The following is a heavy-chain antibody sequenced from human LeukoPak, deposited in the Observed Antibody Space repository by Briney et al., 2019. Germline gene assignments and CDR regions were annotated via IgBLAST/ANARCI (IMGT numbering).Heavy chain of an antibody. Sequence: GASVKVSCKASGYTFTSYGISWVRQAPGQRLEWMGWINAGNGNTKYSQEFQDRVTITRDTSTSTAYMELRSLRSDDTAVYYCARDEGAAAAGTTGYFDYWGQGTLVTVSS. D-gene: IGHD6-13*01. CDR2: INAGNGNT. CDR1: GYTFTSYG. CDR3: ARDEGAAAAGTTGYFDY. J-gene: IGHJ4*02. V-gene: IGHV1-18*01.